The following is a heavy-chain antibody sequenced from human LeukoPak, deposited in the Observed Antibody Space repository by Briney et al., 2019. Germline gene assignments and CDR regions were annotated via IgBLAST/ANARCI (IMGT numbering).Heavy chain of an antibody. CDR2: FDPEDGET. V-gene: IGHV1-24*01. CDR1: GYTLTELS. CDR3: ARDRAYGDYLDY. D-gene: IGHD4-17*01. J-gene: IGHJ4*03. Sequence: GASVKVSCKVSGYTLTELSMHWVRQAPGKGLEWMGGFDPEDGETIYAQKFQGRVTMPVDTSKNQFSLKLSSVTAADTAVYYCARDRAYGDYLDYWGQGTTVTVSS.